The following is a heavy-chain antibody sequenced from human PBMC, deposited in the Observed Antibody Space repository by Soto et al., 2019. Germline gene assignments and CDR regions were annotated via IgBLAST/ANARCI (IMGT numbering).Heavy chain of an antibody. Sequence: VSGPTLVNPTQTLTLTCTFSGFSLSTSGVGVGWIRQPPGKALEWLALIYWNDDKRYSPSLKSRLTITKDTSKNQVVLTMTNMDPVDTATYYCAHSLYYGSGSYSDANWFDPWGQGTLVTVSS. CDR3: AHSLYYGSGSYSDANWFDP. D-gene: IGHD3-10*01. CDR1: GFSLSTSGVG. V-gene: IGHV2-5*01. J-gene: IGHJ5*02. CDR2: IYWNDDK.